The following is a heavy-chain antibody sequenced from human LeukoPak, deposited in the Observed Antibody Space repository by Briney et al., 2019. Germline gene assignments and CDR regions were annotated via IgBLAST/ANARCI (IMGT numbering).Heavy chain of an antibody. Sequence: ASVKVSCKASGYTFTSYGISWVRQAPGQGLEWMGWISAYNGNTSYAQKLQGRVTMTTDTSTSTAYMELRSLRSDDTAVYYCARNLLGYCSSTSCQVPDYWGQGTLVTVSS. D-gene: IGHD2-2*01. CDR1: GYTFTSYG. CDR2: ISAYNGNT. J-gene: IGHJ4*02. V-gene: IGHV1-18*01. CDR3: ARNLLGYCSSTSCQVPDY.